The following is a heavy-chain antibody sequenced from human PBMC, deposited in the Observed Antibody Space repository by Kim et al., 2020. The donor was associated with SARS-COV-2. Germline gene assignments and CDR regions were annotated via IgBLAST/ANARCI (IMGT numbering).Heavy chain of an antibody. Sequence: GGSLRLSCAASGFTFDDYAIQWVRQVPGKGLEWVSLISRDGGEIKYADSVKGRFTISRDNSKKSVYLQMNSLRSEDSALYYCARGQQWLIQNWGQGTQVTVSS. CDR1: GFTFDDYA. CDR2: ISRDGGEI. D-gene: IGHD6-19*01. J-gene: IGHJ4*02. V-gene: IGHV3-43*02. CDR3: ARGQQWLIQN.